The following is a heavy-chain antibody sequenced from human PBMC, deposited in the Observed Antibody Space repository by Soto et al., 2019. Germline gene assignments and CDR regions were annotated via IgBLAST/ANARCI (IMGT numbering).Heavy chain of an antibody. J-gene: IGHJ4*02. CDR1: GYTLTEFS. Sequence: QAQLIQSGAEVKKPGASVKVSCKVSGYTLTEFSMHWVRQAPGKGLEWMGGFDPEDGETIYAQKFEGRVSMTEDTSIDTAYMQLSSRRSEDTAVYFCAAGGTSWLQSPLDYWGQGTLVTVSS. CDR3: AAGGTSWLQSPLDY. CDR2: FDPEDGET. D-gene: IGHD1-1*01. V-gene: IGHV1-24*01.